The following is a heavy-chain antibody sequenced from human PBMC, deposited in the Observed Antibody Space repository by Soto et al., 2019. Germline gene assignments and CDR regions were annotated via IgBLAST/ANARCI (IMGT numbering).Heavy chain of an antibody. D-gene: IGHD3-3*01. Sequence: SETLSLTCTVSGGSVSSGSYYWSWIRQPPGKGLEWIGYIYYSGSTNYNPSLKSRVTISVDTSKNQFSLKLSSVTAADTAVYYCAREGEWLSQYYFDYWGQGTLVTVSS. CDR1: GGSVSSGSYY. CDR2: IYYSGST. J-gene: IGHJ4*02. V-gene: IGHV4-61*01. CDR3: AREGEWLSQYYFDY.